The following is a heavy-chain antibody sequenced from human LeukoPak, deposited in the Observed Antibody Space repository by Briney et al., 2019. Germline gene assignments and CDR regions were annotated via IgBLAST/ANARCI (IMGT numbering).Heavy chain of an antibody. J-gene: IGHJ4*02. D-gene: IGHD1-26*01. V-gene: IGHV1-8*03. Sequence: ASVKVSCKASGYTFTSYDINWVRQATGQGLEWMGWMNPNSGNTGYAQKFQGRVTITRDTSISTAYMELSSLRSEDTAVYYCTTDSLQWELLWGADYWGQGTLVTVSS. CDR1: GYTFTSYD. CDR3: TTDSLQWELLWGADY. CDR2: MNPNSGNT.